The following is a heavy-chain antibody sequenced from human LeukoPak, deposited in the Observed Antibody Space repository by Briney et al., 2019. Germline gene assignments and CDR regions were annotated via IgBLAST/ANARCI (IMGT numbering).Heavy chain of an antibody. V-gene: IGHV1-69*05. Sequence: SVKVSCKASGGTFSSYAISWVRQAPGQGLEWMGGIIPIFGTANYAQKFQGRVTITTDESTSTAYMELSSLRSEDTAVYYCARSAIYCRSTSCYTGDNWFGPWGRGTLVTGFS. CDR1: GGTFSSYA. J-gene: IGHJ5*02. CDR3: ARSAIYCRSTSCYTGDNWFGP. CDR2: IIPIFGTA. D-gene: IGHD2-2*02.